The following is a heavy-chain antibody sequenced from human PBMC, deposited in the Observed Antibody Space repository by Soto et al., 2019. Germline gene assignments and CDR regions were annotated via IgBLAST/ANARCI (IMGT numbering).Heavy chain of an antibody. V-gene: IGHV3-13*01. D-gene: IGHD6-13*01. CDR2: IHTGGDT. J-gene: IGHJ6*02. Sequence: PGGSLRLSCAASGFTFSSYDMHWVRQTTGRGLEWVSAIHTGGDTYYPGSVKGRFTISRDNAKNSLYLQMNSLRAEDTALYYCAKESGIAAAGPLDYYYYYGMDVWGQGTTVTVSS. CDR3: AKESGIAAAGPLDYYYYYGMDV. CDR1: GFTFSSYD.